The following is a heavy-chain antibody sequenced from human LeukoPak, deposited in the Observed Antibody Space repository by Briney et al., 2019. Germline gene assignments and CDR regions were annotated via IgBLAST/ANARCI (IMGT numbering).Heavy chain of an antibody. Sequence: GGSLRLSCAASGFTFSTYWMSWVRQAPGKGPEWVANIKQDGSDKFYADSMKGRFTISRDNAKNSVYLQMDSLRVEDTAVYYCTRDYRAKDVWGRGTTVTVSS. CDR1: GFTFSTYW. D-gene: IGHD3-16*02. V-gene: IGHV3-7*01. CDR2: IKQDGSDK. J-gene: IGHJ6*02. CDR3: TRDYRAKDV.